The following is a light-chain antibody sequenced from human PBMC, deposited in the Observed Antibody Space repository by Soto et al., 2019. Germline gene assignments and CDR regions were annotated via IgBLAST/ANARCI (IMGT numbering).Light chain of an antibody. CDR1: SSDVGAYKY. CDR2: EVN. CDR3: TSHAGTINVPYI. Sequence: QSALTQPPSASGSPGQSVTISCTGTSSDVGAYKYVSWYQHHPGKAPKLMVYEVNKRPSGVPDRFSGSKSGNTASLTVSGLQAEDEADYYCTSHAGTINVPYIFGTGTKLTVL. J-gene: IGLJ1*01. V-gene: IGLV2-8*01.